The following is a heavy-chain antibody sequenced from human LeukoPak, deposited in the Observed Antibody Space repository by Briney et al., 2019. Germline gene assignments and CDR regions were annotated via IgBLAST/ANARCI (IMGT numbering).Heavy chain of an antibody. CDR1: GGSISSGGYY. J-gene: IGHJ4*02. Sequence: PSETLSLTCTVSGGSISSGGYYWSWIRQHPGKGQEWIGYIHYSGSTYYNPSLKSRVTISVDTSKNQFSLKLSSVTAADTAVYYCAREEGDGYKFDYWGQGTLVPSPQ. CDR3: AREEGDGYKFDY. D-gene: IGHD5-24*01. V-gene: IGHV4-31*03. CDR2: IHYSGST.